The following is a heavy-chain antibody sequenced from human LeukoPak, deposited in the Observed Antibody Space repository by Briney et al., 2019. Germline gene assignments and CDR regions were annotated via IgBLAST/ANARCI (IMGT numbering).Heavy chain of an antibody. J-gene: IGHJ5*02. D-gene: IGHD5-12*01. V-gene: IGHV1-2*02. Sequence: GASVKVSCKASGYTFIGYYMHWIRQAPGQGLEWMGWINPNSGGTNYAQKFQGRVTMTRDTSINTAYMELSRLKSDDTAVYYCARGGWDIVATTNWFDPWGQGTLVTVSS. CDR3: ARGGWDIVATTNWFDP. CDR2: INPNSGGT. CDR1: GYTFIGYY.